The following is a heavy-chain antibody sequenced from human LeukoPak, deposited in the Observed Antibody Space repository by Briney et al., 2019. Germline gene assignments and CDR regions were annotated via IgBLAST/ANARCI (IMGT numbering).Heavy chain of an antibody. CDR1: GYTFTSYG. D-gene: IGHD6-6*01. CDR3: TLGSSDAYFDY. Sequence: GASVKVSCKASGYTFTSYGISWVRQAPGQGLEWMGRIIPILGIANYAQKFQGRVTITADKSTSTAYMELSSLRSEDTAVYYCTLGSSDAYFDYWGQGTLVTVSS. J-gene: IGHJ4*02. CDR2: IIPILGIA. V-gene: IGHV1-69*04.